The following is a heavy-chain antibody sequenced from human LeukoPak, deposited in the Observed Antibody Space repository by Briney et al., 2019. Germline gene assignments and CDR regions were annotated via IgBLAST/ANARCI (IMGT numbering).Heavy chain of an antibody. V-gene: IGHV3-30*01. D-gene: IGHD2-2*01. CDR2: ISYDGTNK. CDR1: GFTFSNYA. CDR3: ARDPTRLVPVATLVYFFDY. J-gene: IGHJ4*02. Sequence: GGSLRLSCAASGFTFSNYAMLWVRQAPGKGLEWVAVISYDGTNKYYADSVKGRFTISRDNSKGTLYLQMISLRSEDSAVYYCARDPTRLVPVATLVYFFDYWGQGTLVTVSS.